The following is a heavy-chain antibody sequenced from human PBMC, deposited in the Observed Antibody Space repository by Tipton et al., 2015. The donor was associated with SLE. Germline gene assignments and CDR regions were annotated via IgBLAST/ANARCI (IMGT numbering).Heavy chain of an antibody. CDR3: ARLGIAVAGPTDY. D-gene: IGHD6-19*01. J-gene: IGHJ4*02. V-gene: IGHV4-39*07. CDR2: IYYSGST. CDR1: GGSISSSSYY. Sequence: TLSLTCTVSGGSISSSSYYWGWIRQPPGKGLEWIGSIYYSGSTYYNPSLKSRVTISVDKSKNQFSLKLSSVTAADTAVYHCARLGIAVAGPTDYWGQGTLVTVSS.